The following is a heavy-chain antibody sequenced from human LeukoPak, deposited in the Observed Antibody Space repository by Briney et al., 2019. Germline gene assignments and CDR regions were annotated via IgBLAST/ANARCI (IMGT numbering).Heavy chain of an antibody. Sequence: ASVKVSCKASGYTFTDYYIQWVRQAPGQGLEWMGWISAYNGNTNYAQKLQGRVTMTTDTSTSTAYMELRSLRSDDTAVYYCARDVSPYCSSTSCHAFDIWGQGTMVTVSS. D-gene: IGHD2-2*01. V-gene: IGHV1-18*04. CDR2: ISAYNGNT. CDR3: ARDVSPYCSSTSCHAFDI. CDR1: GYTFTDYY. J-gene: IGHJ3*02.